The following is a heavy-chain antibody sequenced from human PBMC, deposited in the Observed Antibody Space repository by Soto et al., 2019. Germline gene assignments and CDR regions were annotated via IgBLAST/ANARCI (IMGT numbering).Heavy chain of an antibody. CDR2: ISSSSSTI. CDR3: AREKGGTIFGAVISQYYMDV. J-gene: IGHJ6*03. CDR1: GFTYSDYV. D-gene: IGHD3-3*01. Sequence: GGSLRLSCAASGFTYSDYVMTWVRQAPGKGLEWVSYISSSSSTIYYADSVKGRFTISRDNAKNSLYLQMNSLRAEDTAVYYCAREKGGTIFGAVISQYYMDVWGKGTTVTVSS. V-gene: IGHV3-48*01.